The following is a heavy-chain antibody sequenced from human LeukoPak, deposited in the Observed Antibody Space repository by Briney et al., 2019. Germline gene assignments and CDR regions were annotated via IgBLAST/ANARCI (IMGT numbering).Heavy chain of an antibody. Sequence: PGGSLRLSCAASGFIFSYYGMHWVRQAPGKGLEWVAFTRNDGGDKYYADSVMGRFTISRDNSKTALYLQMNSLRAEDTAVYYCARDYGGSSPFDYWGQGTLVTVSS. CDR3: ARDYGGSSPFDY. D-gene: IGHD4-23*01. V-gene: IGHV3-30*02. CDR1: GFIFSYYG. J-gene: IGHJ4*02. CDR2: TRNDGGDK.